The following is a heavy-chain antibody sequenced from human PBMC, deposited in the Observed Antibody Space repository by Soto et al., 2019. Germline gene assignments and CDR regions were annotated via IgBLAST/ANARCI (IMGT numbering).Heavy chain of an antibody. CDR1: GVTFNTFA. V-gene: IGHV1-69*06. Sequence: QVQLVQSGAEVKKPGSSVKVSCKTSGVTFNTFAISWVRQAPGQGLVYMGGIIPVLGPANNAQRFQGRVTITADKATSTAYLELSNLTSEDTAVYYCARAAKRYFDYWGQGTLVTVSS. CDR3: ARAAKRYFDY. J-gene: IGHJ4*02. CDR2: IIPVLGPA.